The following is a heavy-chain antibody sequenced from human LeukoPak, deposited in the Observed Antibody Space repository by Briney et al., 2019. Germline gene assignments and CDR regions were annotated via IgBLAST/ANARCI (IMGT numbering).Heavy chain of an antibody. CDR3: ARDSGSGSYYFDDAFDI. J-gene: IGHJ3*02. D-gene: IGHD1-26*01. CDR2: IYYSGST. Sequence: SETLSLTCTVSSGSISSYYWSWIRQPPGKGLEWIGYIYYSGSTNYNPSLKSRVTISVDTSKNQFSLKLSSVTAADTAVYYCARDSGSGSYYFDDAFDIWGQGTMVTVSS. CDR1: SGSISSYY. V-gene: IGHV4-59*12.